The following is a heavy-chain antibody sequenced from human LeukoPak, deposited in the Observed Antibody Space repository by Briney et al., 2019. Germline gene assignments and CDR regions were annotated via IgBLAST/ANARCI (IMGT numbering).Heavy chain of an antibody. J-gene: IGHJ4*02. CDR2: ISDDGDYT. D-gene: IGHD1-26*01. CDR3: AKMSSWRIVGTTIFDY. Sequence: GGSLRLSCAASGFTFSSYAMSWVRQAPGKGLEWVSVISDDGDYTYYADSVKDRFTASKDISMDTLYLQMDSLRAEDTAIYYCAKMSSWRIVGTTIFDYWGQGTLVTVSS. V-gene: IGHV3-23*01. CDR1: GFTFSSYA.